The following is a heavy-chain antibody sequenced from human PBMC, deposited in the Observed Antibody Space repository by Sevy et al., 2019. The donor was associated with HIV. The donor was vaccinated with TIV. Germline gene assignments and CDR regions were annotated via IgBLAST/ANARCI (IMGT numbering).Heavy chain of an antibody. CDR1: GYTFTTYG. V-gene: IGHV1-18*01. CDR2: ISAYTGNT. D-gene: IGHD6-13*01. J-gene: IGHJ4*02. Sequence: ASVKVSCTAYGYTFTTYGINWVRQAPGQGLEWVGWISAYTGNTDYAQSFQDRVAMTMDTSTNTVNMELRSLRSDDTAVYYCARTSPSAGGLYYFDYWGQGTLVTVSS. CDR3: ARTSPSAGGLYYFDY.